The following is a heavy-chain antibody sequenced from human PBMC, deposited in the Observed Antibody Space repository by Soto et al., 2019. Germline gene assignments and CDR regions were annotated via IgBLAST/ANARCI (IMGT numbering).Heavy chain of an antibody. Sequence: QVQLQESGPGLVKPSETLSLTCTVSGASVSRYYVAWVRQSPGKGLDWIGFLYSSGSTNYNSSLTSRVTISADTSKTQFSLRLSSVTAADTAVYYCARRVSAYYDFWGQGTRVTVSS. J-gene: IGHJ4*02. CDR1: GASVSRYY. D-gene: IGHD2-8*01. CDR3: ARRVSAYYDF. CDR2: LYSSGST. V-gene: IGHV4-59*02.